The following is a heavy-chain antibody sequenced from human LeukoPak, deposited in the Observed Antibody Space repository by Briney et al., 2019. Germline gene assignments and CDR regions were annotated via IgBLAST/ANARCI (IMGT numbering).Heavy chain of an antibody. J-gene: IGHJ5*02. CDR1: GYTFTAYY. CDR3: ATDSSPAS. Sequence: ASVKVSCKTSGYTFTAYYIYWVRQAPGQGLEWMGWINPNSGGTNYAQKFQGRVTMTRDTSISTACMELTSLRSDDTAVYYCATDSSPASWGQGTLVTVSS. CDR2: INPNSGGT. V-gene: IGHV1-2*02.